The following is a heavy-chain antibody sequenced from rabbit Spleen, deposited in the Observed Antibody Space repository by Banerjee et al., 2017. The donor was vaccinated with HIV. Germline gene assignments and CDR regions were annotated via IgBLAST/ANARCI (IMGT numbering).Heavy chain of an antibody. CDR2: IDGGSSGNT. J-gene: IGHJ3*01. Sequence: QEQLVESGGGLVKPEGSLTLSCTASGFSFSNKAVMCWVRQAPGKGLEWIACIDGGSSGNTYYASWAKGRFTISKTSSTTVTLQMTSLTAADTATYFCARDYISYADYGYAGYYFVLWGQGTLVTVS. CDR1: GFSFSNKAV. V-gene: IGHV1S45*01. CDR3: ARDYISYADYGYAGYYFVL. D-gene: IGHD6-1*01.